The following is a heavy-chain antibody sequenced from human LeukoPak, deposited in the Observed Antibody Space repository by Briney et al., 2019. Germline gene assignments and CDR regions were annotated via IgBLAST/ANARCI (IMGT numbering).Heavy chain of an antibody. D-gene: IGHD2-2*01. J-gene: IGHJ4*02. CDR2: IYYSGST. Sequence: PSETLSLTCTVPGGSISSSSYYWGWIRQPPRKGLEWIGSIYYSGSTYYNPSLKSRVTISVDTSKNQFSLKLSSVTAADTAVYYCARSFRRGYCSSTSCYHSPFNWGQGTLVTVSS. CDR3: ARSFRRGYCSSTSCYHSPFN. V-gene: IGHV4-39*07. CDR1: GGSISSSSYY.